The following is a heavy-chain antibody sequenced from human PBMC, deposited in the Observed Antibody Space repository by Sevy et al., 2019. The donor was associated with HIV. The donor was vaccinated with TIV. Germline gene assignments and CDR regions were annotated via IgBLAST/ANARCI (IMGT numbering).Heavy chain of an antibody. J-gene: IGHJ6*02. Sequence: GGSLRLSCAASGFTFSSYSMNWVRQAPGKGLEWVSSISSTSNYIYYGDSVKGRYTISRDNLKNSLHLQMNSLRAEDTAVYYCARDVGSTDRGMDVWGQWTTVTVSS. CDR3: ARDVGSTDRGMDV. CDR1: GFTFSSYS. CDR2: ISSTSNYI. D-gene: IGHD4-4*01. V-gene: IGHV3-21*01.